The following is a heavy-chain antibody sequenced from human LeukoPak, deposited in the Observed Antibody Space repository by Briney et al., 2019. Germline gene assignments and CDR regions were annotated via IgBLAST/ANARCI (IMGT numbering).Heavy chain of an antibody. J-gene: IGHJ5*02. Sequence: SVKVSCKASGGTFSSYAISWVRQAPGQGLEWMGGIIPILGTANYAQKFQGRVTITADESTSTAYMELSSLRSEDTAVYYCAREETGTGGNWFDPWGQGTLVTVSS. V-gene: IGHV1-69*01. CDR2: IIPILGTA. CDR3: AREETGTGGNWFDP. D-gene: IGHD1/OR15-1a*01. CDR1: GGTFSSYA.